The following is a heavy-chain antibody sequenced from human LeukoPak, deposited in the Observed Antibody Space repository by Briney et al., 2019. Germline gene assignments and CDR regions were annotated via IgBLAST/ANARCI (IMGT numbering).Heavy chain of an antibody. CDR2: IIPIFGTA. CDR1: GYTFTSYG. D-gene: IGHD2-2*02. CDR3: ARDMGYCSSTSCYSDAFDI. V-gene: IGHV1-69*13. Sequence: GASVKVSCKASGYTFTSYGISWVRQAPGQGLEWMGGIIPIFGTANYAQKFQGRVTITADESTSTAYMELSSLRSEDTAVYYCARDMGYCSSTSCYSDAFDIWGQGTMVTVSS. J-gene: IGHJ3*02.